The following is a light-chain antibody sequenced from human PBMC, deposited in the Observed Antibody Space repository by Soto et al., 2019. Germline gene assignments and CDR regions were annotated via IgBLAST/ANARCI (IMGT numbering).Light chain of an antibody. CDR1: QTISSI. CDR2: TAS. J-gene: IGKJ2*01. Sequence: DIQLTQSPSSLSASVGDRVTITCRASQTISSILNWYQQKPGKAPKLLIYTASSLQSGVASRFSGSGSGTDFTLSITSLQPEDFATYYCQQSYSSPYTFGQGTKLEIK. V-gene: IGKV1-39*01. CDR3: QQSYSSPYT.